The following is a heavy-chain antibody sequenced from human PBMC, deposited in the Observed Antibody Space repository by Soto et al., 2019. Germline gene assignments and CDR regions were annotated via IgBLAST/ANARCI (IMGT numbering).Heavy chain of an antibody. Sequence: SETLSLTCSVSGGSISSYYWSWIRQPPGKGLEWIGYIYYSGSTNYNPSLKSRVTISVDTSKNQFSLKLSSVTAADTAVYYCARAVDCTNGVCFVFDYWGQGTLVTVSS. V-gene: IGHV4-59*01. J-gene: IGHJ4*02. CDR2: IYYSGST. CDR3: ARAVDCTNGVCFVFDY. D-gene: IGHD2-8*01. CDR1: GGSISSYY.